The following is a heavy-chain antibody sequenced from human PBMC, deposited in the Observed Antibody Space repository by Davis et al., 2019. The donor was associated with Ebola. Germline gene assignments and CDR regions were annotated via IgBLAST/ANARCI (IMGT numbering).Heavy chain of an antibody. Sequence: GESLKISCAASGFTFSSYAMSWVRQAPGKGLEWVSALSGSGGSTYYADSVKGRFTISRDNSKNTLYLQMNSLRAEDTAVYYCAKDVGETDIVVVPAAPYDYWGQGTLVTVSS. D-gene: IGHD2-2*01. CDR3: AKDVGETDIVVVPAAPYDY. CDR2: LSGSGGST. CDR1: GFTFSSYA. J-gene: IGHJ4*02. V-gene: IGHV3-23*01.